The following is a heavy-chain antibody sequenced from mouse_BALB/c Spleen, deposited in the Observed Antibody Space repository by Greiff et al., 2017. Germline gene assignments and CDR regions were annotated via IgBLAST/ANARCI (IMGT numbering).Heavy chain of an antibody. CDR1: GYTFTSYW. CDR2: INPSTGYT. CDR3: ARSGFYDGYYDYFDY. Sequence: QVQLKQSGAELAKPGASVKLSCKASGYTFTSYWMHWVKQRPGQGLEWIGYINPSTGYTEYNQKFKDKATLTADKSSSTAYMQLSSLTSEDSAVYYCARSGFYDGYYDYFDYWGQGTTLTVSS. J-gene: IGHJ2*01. V-gene: IGHV1-7*01. D-gene: IGHD2-3*01.